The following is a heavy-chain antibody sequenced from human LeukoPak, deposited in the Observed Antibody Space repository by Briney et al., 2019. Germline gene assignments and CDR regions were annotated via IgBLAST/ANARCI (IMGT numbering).Heavy chain of an antibody. CDR2: IIPIFGTV. V-gene: IGHV1-69*01. D-gene: IGHD6-19*01. Sequence: SVKVSCKASGGTFSSYAISWVRQAPGQGLEWMGGIIPIFGTVNYAQKFQGRVTITADESTSTAYMELSSLRSEDTAVYYCARGVSRKQWLVQHWGQGTLVTVSS. CDR1: GGTFSSYA. J-gene: IGHJ1*01. CDR3: ARGVSRKQWLVQH.